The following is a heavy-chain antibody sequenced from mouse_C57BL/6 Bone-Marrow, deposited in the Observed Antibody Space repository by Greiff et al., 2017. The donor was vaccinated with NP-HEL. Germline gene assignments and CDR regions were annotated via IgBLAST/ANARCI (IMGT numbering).Heavy chain of an antibody. Sequence: VQLQQPGTELVKPGASVKLSCKASGYTFTSYWMHWVKQRPGQGLEWIGNINPSNGGTNYNEKFKSKATLTVDQSSSPTYMQLSSLTSEDSAVYYCARGYYGSSSYWYFDVWGTGTTVTVSS. D-gene: IGHD1-1*01. CDR2: INPSNGGT. CDR1: GYTFTSYW. V-gene: IGHV1-53*01. CDR3: ARGYYGSSSYWYFDV. J-gene: IGHJ1*03.